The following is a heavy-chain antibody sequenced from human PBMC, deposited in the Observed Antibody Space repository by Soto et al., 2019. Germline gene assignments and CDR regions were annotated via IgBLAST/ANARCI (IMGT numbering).Heavy chain of an antibody. CDR3: ARGGLGYCSGGSCYSAELSRYYYGMDV. V-gene: IGHV4-59*12. J-gene: IGHJ6*02. D-gene: IGHD2-15*01. Sequence: PSETLSLTCTVSGGSISSYYWSWIRQPPGKGLERIGYISHSGSTNYNPSLKRRVTISVDKPKNQFSLKLSSVTAADTAVYYCARGGLGYCSGGSCYSAELSRYYYGMDVWGQGTTVTVSS. CDR1: GGSISSYY. CDR2: ISHSGST.